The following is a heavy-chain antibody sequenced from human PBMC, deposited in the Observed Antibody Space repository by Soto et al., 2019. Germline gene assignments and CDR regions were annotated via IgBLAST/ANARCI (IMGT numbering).Heavy chain of an antibody. V-gene: IGHV4-59*01. CDR1: GGSLNSYY. CDR2: VSSTGST. J-gene: IGHJ5*02. Sequence: QVQLLESGPGLVKPSETLSLTCTVSGGSLNSYYWTWIRQSPGKGLEWIGYVSSTGSTNYNPSLKRRLTMSLDTSTNEVSLSLTSGTAADAAVYFCARFSPPRKSYDSNPGWFDPWGQGIMVAVSS. D-gene: IGHD3-22*01. CDR3: ARFSPPRKSYDSNPGWFDP.